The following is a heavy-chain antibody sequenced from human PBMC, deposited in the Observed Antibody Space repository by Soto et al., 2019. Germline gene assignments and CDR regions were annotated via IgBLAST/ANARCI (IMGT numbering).Heavy chain of an antibody. CDR2: TRNKANSYTT. CDR1: GFTFSDHY. J-gene: IGHJ6*03. Sequence: PGASLRLSCAASGFTFSDHYMDWVRQAQGKGLEWVGRTRNKANSYTTEYAASVKGRFTISRDDSKNSLYLQMNSLKTEDTAVYYCARAGISSWRAYYYMDVWGKGTTVTVSS. V-gene: IGHV3-72*01. CDR3: ARAGISSWRAYYYMDV. D-gene: IGHD6-13*01.